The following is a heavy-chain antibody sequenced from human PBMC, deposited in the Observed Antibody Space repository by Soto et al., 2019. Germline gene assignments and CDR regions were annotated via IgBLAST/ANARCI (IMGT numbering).Heavy chain of an antibody. CDR2: IYPGDSDT. J-gene: IGHJ6*02. Sequence: GESLKISCKGSGYSFTSYWIGWVRQMPGKGLEWMGIIYPGDSDTRYSPSFQGQVTISADKSISTAYLQWSSLKASDTAMYYCARHAVQDIVVVPAATTDYYYYYGMDVWGQGTTVTVSS. CDR3: ARHAVQDIVVVPAATTDYYYYYGMDV. V-gene: IGHV5-51*01. CDR1: GYSFTSYW. D-gene: IGHD2-2*01.